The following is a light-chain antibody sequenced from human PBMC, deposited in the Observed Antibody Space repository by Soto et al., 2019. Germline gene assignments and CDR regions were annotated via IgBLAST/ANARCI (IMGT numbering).Light chain of an antibody. Sequence: DIQMTQSPSSLSASVGDRVTITCRASQSISTYLNWYQQKPGKAPKLLIYAASSLQSGVPSRFSGSGSGTDFTLTISSLQPEDFATYYCQQSYNTPPTFGGVTKVVIK. CDR1: QSISTY. CDR3: QQSYNTPPT. CDR2: AAS. J-gene: IGKJ4*01. V-gene: IGKV1-39*01.